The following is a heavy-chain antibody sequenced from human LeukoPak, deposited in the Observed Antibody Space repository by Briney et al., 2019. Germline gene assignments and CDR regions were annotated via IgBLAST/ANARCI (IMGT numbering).Heavy chain of an antibody. D-gene: IGHD5-24*01. V-gene: IGHV4-39*01. CDR2: IYYSGST. CDR3: ARAGRGGTGFDY. Sequence: SETLSLTCTVSGGSISSSSYYWGWIRQPPGKGLEWIGSIYYSGSTYYNPSLKSRVTISVDTSKNQFSLKLSSVTAADTAVYYCARAGRGGTGFDYWGQGTLVTVSS. J-gene: IGHJ4*02. CDR1: GGSISSSSYY.